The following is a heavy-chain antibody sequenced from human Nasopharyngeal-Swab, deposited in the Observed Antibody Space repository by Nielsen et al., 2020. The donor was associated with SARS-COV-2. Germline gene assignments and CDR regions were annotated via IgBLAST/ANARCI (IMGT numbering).Heavy chain of an antibody. CDR3: ARDSGSYPDDAFDI. CDR1: GFTFSSYA. Sequence: LSLTCAASGFTFSSYAMHWVRQAPGKGLEWVAVISYDGSNKYYADSVKGRFTISRDNSKNTLYLQMNSLRAEDTAVYYCARDSGSYPDDAFDIWGQGTMVTVSS. V-gene: IGHV3-30-3*01. CDR2: ISYDGSNK. J-gene: IGHJ3*02. D-gene: IGHD1-26*01.